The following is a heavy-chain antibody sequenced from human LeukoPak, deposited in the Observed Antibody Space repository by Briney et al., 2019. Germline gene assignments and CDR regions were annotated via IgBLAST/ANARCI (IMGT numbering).Heavy chain of an antibody. D-gene: IGHD4-23*01. CDR1: GFSFTDAW. CDR2: LKGRSDGGTI. Sequence: PGGSLRLSCAASGFSFTDAWMSWARQAPGKGLEWVGRLKGRSDGGTIDYAAPVKGRFTISRDDSQSTLFLQLDSLKTEDTAVYYCTTGLGNSDRDYWGQGTLVTVSS. CDR3: TTGLGNSDRDY. V-gene: IGHV3-15*01. J-gene: IGHJ4*02.